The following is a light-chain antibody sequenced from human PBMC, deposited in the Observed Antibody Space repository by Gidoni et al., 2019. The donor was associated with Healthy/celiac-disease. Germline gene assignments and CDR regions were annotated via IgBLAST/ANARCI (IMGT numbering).Light chain of an antibody. CDR3: QQYGSSPFT. V-gene: IGKV3-20*01. CDR2: GAS. Sequence: IVLTQSHGTLSLSPGERATLSCRASQSVSSSYLAWYQQKPGQAPRLLIYGASSRATGIPDRFSGSGSGTDFTLTISRLEPEDFAVYYCQQYGSSPFTFGGGTKVEIK. CDR1: QSVSSSY. J-gene: IGKJ4*01.